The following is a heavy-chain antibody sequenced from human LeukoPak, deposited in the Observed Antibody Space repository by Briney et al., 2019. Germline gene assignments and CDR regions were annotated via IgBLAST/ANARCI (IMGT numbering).Heavy chain of an antibody. V-gene: IGHV1-69*13. Sequence: SVKVSCKASGGTFISYAISWVRQAPGQGLEWMGGIIPIFGTANYAQKFQGRVTITADESTSTAYMELSSLRSEDTRVYYCAREMEIVVVPAAGDAFDIWGEGTMVPVS. CDR2: IIPIFGTA. CDR1: GGTFISYA. J-gene: IGHJ3*02. D-gene: IGHD2-2*03. CDR3: AREMEIVVVPAAGDAFDI.